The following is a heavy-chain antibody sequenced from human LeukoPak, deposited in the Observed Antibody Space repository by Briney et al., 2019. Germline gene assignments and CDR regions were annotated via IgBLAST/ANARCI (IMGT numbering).Heavy chain of an antibody. CDR3: ARDRDALGGGWFDP. D-gene: IGHD2-8*01. Sequence: GASVKVSCKASGYTFTGYYMHWVRQAPGQGLEWMGWINPNSGGTNYAQKFQGRVTMTRDTSISTAYMELSRLRSDDTAVYYCARDRDALGGGWFDPWGQGTLVTVSS. CDR1: GYTFTGYY. V-gene: IGHV1-2*02. J-gene: IGHJ5*02. CDR2: INPNSGGT.